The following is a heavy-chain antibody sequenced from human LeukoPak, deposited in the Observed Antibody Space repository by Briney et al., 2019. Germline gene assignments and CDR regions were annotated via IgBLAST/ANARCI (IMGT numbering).Heavy chain of an antibody. CDR3: ARDVMSGWPAWYFDY. J-gene: IGHJ4*02. V-gene: IGHV3-33*08. D-gene: IGHD6-19*01. CDR1: GFTFSSYG. Sequence: GRSLRLSCAASGFTFSSYGMHWVRQAPGKGLEWVAVIWYDGSNKYYADSVKGRFTISRDNSKNTLYLQMNSLRAEDTAVYYCARDVMSGWPAWYFDYWGQGTLVTVSS. CDR2: IWYDGSNK.